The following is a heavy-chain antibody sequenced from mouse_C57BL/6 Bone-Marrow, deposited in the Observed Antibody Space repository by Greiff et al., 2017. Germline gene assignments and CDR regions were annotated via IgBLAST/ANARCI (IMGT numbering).Heavy chain of an antibody. V-gene: IGHV1-81*01. D-gene: IGHD4-1*01. J-gene: IGHJ2*01. Sequence: QVQLQQSGAELARPGASVKLSCKASGYTFTSSGISWVKQRTGQGLEWIGEIYPRCGNTYYNEKFKGKATLTADKSSSTAYMELSSLTSEDSAVYFCARLTGYYLYYWGQGTTLTVSS. CDR3: ARLTGYYLYY. CDR2: IYPRCGNT. CDR1: GYTFTSSG.